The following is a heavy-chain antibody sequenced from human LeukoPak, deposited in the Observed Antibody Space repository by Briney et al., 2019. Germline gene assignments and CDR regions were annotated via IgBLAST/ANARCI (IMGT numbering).Heavy chain of an antibody. CDR3: ARDGRFPPEVLPRYFDY. J-gene: IGHJ4*02. D-gene: IGHD1-26*01. Sequence: SGPMLVNPTQTLTLTCTFSGFSLSTSGVGVGWIRQPPGKGLEWIGEINHSGSTNYNPSLKSRVAISVDTSKNQFSLKLSSVTAADTAVYYCARDGRFPPEVLPRYFDYWGQGTLVTVSS. CDR2: INHSGST. V-gene: IGHV4-39*07. CDR1: GFSLSTSGVG.